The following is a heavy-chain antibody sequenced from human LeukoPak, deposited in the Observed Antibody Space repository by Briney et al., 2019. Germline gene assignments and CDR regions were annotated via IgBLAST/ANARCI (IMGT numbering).Heavy chain of an antibody. Sequence: SETLSLTCTVSGYSINTGYYWDWIRQPPGKGLEWIGEINHLGGTNYNPSLKSRVALSVDTSKNQFSLRLNSVNDADTATYYCARSLTGTYGFAFWSQGTPVLVST. CDR3: ARSLTGTYGFAF. CDR2: INHLGGT. J-gene: IGHJ4*02. D-gene: IGHD1-14*01. CDR1: GYSINTGYY. V-gene: IGHV4-38-2*02.